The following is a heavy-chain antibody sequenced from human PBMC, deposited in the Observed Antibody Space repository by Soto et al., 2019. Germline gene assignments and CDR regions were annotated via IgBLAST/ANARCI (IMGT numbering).Heavy chain of an antibody. CDR1: GDSISGETYF. J-gene: IGHJ4*02. CDR2: MFYRGST. D-gene: IGHD3-10*01. CDR3: VRHVRDFSGPGSYDFFDY. V-gene: IGHV4-39*01. Sequence: SETLSLTCTVSGDSISGETYFWGWIRQPPGKGLEWIGNMFYRGSTYYNPSLKSRVSVVVDTSKNQFSLRLSSMTAADTAVYYCVRHVRDFSGPGSYDFFDYWGQGIQVTVSS.